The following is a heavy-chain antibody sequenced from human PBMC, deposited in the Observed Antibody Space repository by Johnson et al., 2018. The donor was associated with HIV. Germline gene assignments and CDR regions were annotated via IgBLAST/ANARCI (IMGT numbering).Heavy chain of an antibody. CDR1: GFTFSNYG. J-gene: IGHJ3*02. CDR3: VRGLDI. V-gene: IGHV3-33*01. Sequence: QVQLVESGGGVVQPGRSLRLSCAASGFTFSNYGMHWVRQTPGKGLEWVAVIWYYGSNKYYADSVKGRFTISRDNSENTLYLQMNSLRAEDTAVYYCVRGLDIWGQGTEVTVSS. CDR2: IWYYGSNK.